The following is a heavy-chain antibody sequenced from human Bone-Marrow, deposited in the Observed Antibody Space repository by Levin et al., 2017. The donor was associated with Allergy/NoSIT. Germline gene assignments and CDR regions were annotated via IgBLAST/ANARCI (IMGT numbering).Heavy chain of an antibody. J-gene: IGHJ2*01. D-gene: IGHD4-17*01. CDR2: INPNNGAT. CDR1: GFAFTDYY. Sequence: ASVKVSCKASGFAFTDYYMHWVRQAPGQGLEWLGWINPNNGATKYALKFQDRVTMTRYTSISTAYMEFRRLRSDDTAVFYCARDPAVTRDGYFDLWGRGTLVSVSS. V-gene: IGHV1-2*02. CDR3: ARDPAVTRDGYFDL.